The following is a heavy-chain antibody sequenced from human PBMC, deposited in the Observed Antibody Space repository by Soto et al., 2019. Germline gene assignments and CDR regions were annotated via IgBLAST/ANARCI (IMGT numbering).Heavy chain of an antibody. J-gene: IGHJ3*02. CDR2: ISWNSGSI. CDR1: GFTFDDYA. Sequence: GGSLRLSCAASGFTFDDYAMHWVRQAPGKGLEWVSGISWNSGSIGYADSVKGRFTISRDNAKNSLYLQMNSLRAEDTALYYCAKDIAIAVAGHDAFDIWGQGTMVTVSS. D-gene: IGHD6-19*01. CDR3: AKDIAIAVAGHDAFDI. V-gene: IGHV3-9*01.